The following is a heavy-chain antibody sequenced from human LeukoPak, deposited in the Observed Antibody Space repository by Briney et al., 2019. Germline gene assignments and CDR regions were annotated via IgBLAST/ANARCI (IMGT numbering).Heavy chain of an antibody. CDR3: ARADYYDRINFDY. D-gene: IGHD3-22*01. V-gene: IGHV4-30-4*01. J-gene: IGHJ4*02. CDR1: GGSISSGDYY. CDR2: IYYSGST. Sequence: SETLSLTSTVSGGSISSGDYYWSWIRQPPGKGLEWIGYIYYSGSTCYNPSLKSRVTISVDTSKNQFSLKLSSVTAADTAVYYCARADYYDRINFDYWGQGTLVTVSS.